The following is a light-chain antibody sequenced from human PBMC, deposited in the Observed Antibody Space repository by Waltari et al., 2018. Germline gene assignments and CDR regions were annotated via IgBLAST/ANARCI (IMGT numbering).Light chain of an antibody. Sequence: QSALTQPASVSGSPGQSITISCTGTSSDIGDYNYVSWYLQHPGKPPKLLIYDVSNRPSGVSDRFSGSKSGNTASLTVSGLQAEDEADYYCSSYPSSSVFFGTGTKVTVL. V-gene: IGLV2-14*03. CDR3: SSYPSSSVF. J-gene: IGLJ1*01. CDR1: SSDIGDYNY. CDR2: DVS.